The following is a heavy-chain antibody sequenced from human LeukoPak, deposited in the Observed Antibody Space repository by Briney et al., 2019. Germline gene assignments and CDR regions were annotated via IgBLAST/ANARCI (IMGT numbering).Heavy chain of an antibody. Sequence: GGSLRLSCAASGFTFSSYAMSWVRQAPGKGLEWVSAISGSGGSTYYADSVKGRFTISRDNSKNTLYLQISSLRAEDTAVYYCAKAFGVSKNPFDYWGQGTLVTVSS. V-gene: IGHV3-23*01. CDR2: ISGSGGST. CDR1: GFTFSSYA. D-gene: IGHD3-16*01. CDR3: AKAFGVSKNPFDY. J-gene: IGHJ4*02.